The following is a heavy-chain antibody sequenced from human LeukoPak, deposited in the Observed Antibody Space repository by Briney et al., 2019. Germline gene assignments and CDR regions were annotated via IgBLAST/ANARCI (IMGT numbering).Heavy chain of an antibody. Sequence: GGSLSLSCAASGFTFSSYGMHWVRQAPGKGLEWVAFIRYDGSNNYYADSVKGRFTISRDNSKNTLYLQKNSLRADDTAVYYCAQDGGAFDYWGQGTLVTVSS. V-gene: IGHV3-30*02. D-gene: IGHD3-16*01. CDR1: GFTFSSYG. CDR2: IRYDGSNN. J-gene: IGHJ4*02. CDR3: AQDGGAFDY.